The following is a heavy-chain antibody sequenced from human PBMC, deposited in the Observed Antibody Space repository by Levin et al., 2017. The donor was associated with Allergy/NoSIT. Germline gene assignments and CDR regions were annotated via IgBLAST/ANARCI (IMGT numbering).Heavy chain of an antibody. V-gene: IGHV3-21*01. D-gene: IGHD3-10*01. J-gene: IGHJ4*02. Sequence: LSLTCAASGFTFSSYTMNWVRQAPGKGLEWVSSIGSRGTYIYYADSMKGRFTISRDNAKNSLFLQMNSLRAEDTAVYYCARDRWQNPLVRGVIMDYWGQGTLVTVSS. CDR1: GFTFSSYT. CDR2: IGSRGTYI. CDR3: ARDRWQNPLVRGVIMDY.